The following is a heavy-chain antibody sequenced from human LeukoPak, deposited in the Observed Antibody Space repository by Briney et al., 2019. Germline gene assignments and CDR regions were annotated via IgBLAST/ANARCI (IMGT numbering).Heavy chain of an antibody. Sequence: GGSLRLSCAASGFTFSSYSMNWVRQAPGKGLEWVSYISSSGSTIYYADSVKGRFTISRDNAKNSLYLQMNSLRAEDTAVYYCASTPGVPIRHFDYWGQGTLVTVSS. CDR1: GFTFSSYS. CDR2: ISSSGSTI. CDR3: ASTPGVPIRHFDY. J-gene: IGHJ4*02. D-gene: IGHD3-3*01. V-gene: IGHV3-48*04.